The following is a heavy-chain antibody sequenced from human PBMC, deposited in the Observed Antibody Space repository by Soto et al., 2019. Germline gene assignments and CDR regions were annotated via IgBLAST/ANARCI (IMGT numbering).Heavy chain of an antibody. J-gene: IGHJ4*02. CDR1: GFTLSSYG. D-gene: IGHD3-10*01. CDR3: AKGAYYHGSGSYFPFDY. V-gene: IGHV3-23*01. CDR2: ISGSGGST. Sequence: EVKMLESGGGLVQPGGSLRLSCAASGFTLSSYGMSWLRQAPGKGLEWVSAISGSGGSTYYADSVKGRFTISRDNSKNTLYLQMNSLRAEDTAVYYCAKGAYYHGSGSYFPFDYWGQGTLVTVSS.